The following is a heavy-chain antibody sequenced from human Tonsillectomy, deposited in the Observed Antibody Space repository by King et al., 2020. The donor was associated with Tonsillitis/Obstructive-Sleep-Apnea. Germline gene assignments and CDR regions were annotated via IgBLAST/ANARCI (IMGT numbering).Heavy chain of an antibody. CDR2: ISSSSSYI. CDR1: GFTFSTYS. J-gene: IGHJ5*02. CDR3: ARGGQQLPRGFAP. D-gene: IGHD6-13*01. Sequence: VQLVESGGGLVKPGGSLRLSCAASGFTFSTYSMNWVRQAPGKGLEWVSSISSSSSYIYYADSVRGRFTISRDNAKNSLYLQMNSLRADDTAVYYCARGGQQLPRGFAPWAQGPLLTVP. V-gene: IGHV3-21*01.